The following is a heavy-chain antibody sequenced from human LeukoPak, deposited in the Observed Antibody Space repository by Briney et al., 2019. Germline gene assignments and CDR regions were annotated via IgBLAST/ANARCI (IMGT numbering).Heavy chain of an antibody. Sequence: GGSLRLSCAAPGFTFTNAWMSWVRQAPGKGLEWVGRVKSKADGGTTDYAAPVKGRFSISRDDSANTLYLQMKSLKTEDTAVYYCASLYGSGKRWVDPWGQGTLVTVSS. CDR1: GFTFTNAW. J-gene: IGHJ5*02. CDR2: VKSKADGGTT. CDR3: ASLYGSGKRWVDP. V-gene: IGHV3-15*01. D-gene: IGHD3-10*01.